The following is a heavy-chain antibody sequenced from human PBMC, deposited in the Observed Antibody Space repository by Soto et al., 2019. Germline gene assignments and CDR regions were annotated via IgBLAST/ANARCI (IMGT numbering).Heavy chain of an antibody. Sequence: ASVKVSCKASGGTFSSYAISWVRQAPGQGLEWMGGIIPIFGTANYAQKFQGRVTITADESTSTAYMELSSLRSEDTAVYYCARTPDIAAADYYYYYGMDVWGQGTTVTVSS. V-gene: IGHV1-69*13. J-gene: IGHJ6*02. CDR3: ARTPDIAAADYYYYYGMDV. D-gene: IGHD6-13*01. CDR2: IIPIFGTA. CDR1: GGTFSSYA.